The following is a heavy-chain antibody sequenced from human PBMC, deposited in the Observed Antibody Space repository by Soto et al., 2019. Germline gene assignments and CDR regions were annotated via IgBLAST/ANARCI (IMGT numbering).Heavy chain of an antibody. D-gene: IGHD2-15*01. J-gene: IGHJ4*02. CDR3: AKDIWGFELPLTPLDY. V-gene: IGHV3-30*18. CDR1: GFTFSSYG. Sequence: GGSLRLSCAASGFTFSSYGMHWVRQAPGKGLEWVAVISYDGSNKYYADSVKGRFTISRDNSKNTLYLQMNSLRAEDTAVYYCAKDIWGFELPLTPLDYWGQGTLVTVSS. CDR2: ISYDGSNK.